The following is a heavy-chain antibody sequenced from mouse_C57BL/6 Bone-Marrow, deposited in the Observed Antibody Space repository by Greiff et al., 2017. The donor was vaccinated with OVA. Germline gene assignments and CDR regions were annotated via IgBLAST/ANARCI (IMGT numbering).Heavy chain of an antibody. V-gene: IGHV5-4*03. CDR2: ISDGGSYT. CDR3: ARVGEYFDV. Sequence: EVKLQESGGGLVKPGGSLKLSCAASGFTFSSYAMSWVRQTPEKRLEWVATISDGGSYTYYPDNVKGRFTISRDNAKNNLYLQMSHLKSEDTAMYYCARVGEYFDVWGTGTTVTVSS. D-gene: IGHD4-1*01. CDR1: GFTFSSYA. J-gene: IGHJ1*03.